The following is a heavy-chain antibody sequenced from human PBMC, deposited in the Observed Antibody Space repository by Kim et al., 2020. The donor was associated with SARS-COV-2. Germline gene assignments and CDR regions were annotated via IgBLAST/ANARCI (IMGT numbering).Heavy chain of an antibody. D-gene: IGHD3-10*01. V-gene: IGHV3-74*01. CDR1: GITFSNEW. CDR2: INPGESDT. Sequence: GGSLRLSCAASGITFSNEWMHWVRQAPGKGLVWVSRINPGESDTSYADSVKGRFTISRDNAKNTVYLQMNSLRAEDTAVNYCVRDLRLRGYWGQGTLVTV. CDR3: VRDLRLRGY. J-gene: IGHJ4*02.